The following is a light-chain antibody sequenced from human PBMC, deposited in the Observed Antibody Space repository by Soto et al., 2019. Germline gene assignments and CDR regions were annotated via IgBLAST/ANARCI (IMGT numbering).Light chain of an antibody. CDR1: QSVSSSY. Sequence: EIVLTQSPGTLSLSPGERATLSCRASQSVSSSYLAWYQQKPGQAPRPLLYGASSRAIGIPDRFSGSGSGTDFTLTISRLEPEDFAVDYCQQYGSSPWTFGQGTKVEIK. CDR2: GAS. CDR3: QQYGSSPWT. J-gene: IGKJ1*01. V-gene: IGKV3-20*01.